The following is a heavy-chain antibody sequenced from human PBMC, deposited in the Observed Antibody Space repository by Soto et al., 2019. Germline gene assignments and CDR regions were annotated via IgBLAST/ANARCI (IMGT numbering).Heavy chain of an antibody. CDR3: ARTKTISTSCHVDY. Sequence: QVQLQESGPGLVKPSQTLSLTCTVSGGSISSGDYYWTWIRKHPGKGMEWIGYIYYSGSTKHNPNLKSPITIPIDTSKTQFSLKLNSVSAADTAVYYFARTKTISTSCHVDYLGQGTQVTVSS. D-gene: IGHD2-2*01. V-gene: IGHV4-31*01. CDR1: GGSISSGDYY. CDR2: IYYSGST. J-gene: IGHJ4*02.